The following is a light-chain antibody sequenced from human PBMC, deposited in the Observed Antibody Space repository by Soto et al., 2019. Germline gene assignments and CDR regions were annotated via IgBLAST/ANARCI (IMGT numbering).Light chain of an antibody. CDR1: QGIGID. CDR2: AAS. V-gene: IGKV1-6*01. J-gene: IGKJ2*01. CDR3: LQDANFPYT. Sequence: AIQMTQSPSSLSASVGDRVTITCRASQGIGIDLAWYQQKPGKAPNLLIYAASSLQSGVPSRFSGSGSGTDFTLTISSLQSVDFAVYYCLQDANFPYTFGQGTKLDIK.